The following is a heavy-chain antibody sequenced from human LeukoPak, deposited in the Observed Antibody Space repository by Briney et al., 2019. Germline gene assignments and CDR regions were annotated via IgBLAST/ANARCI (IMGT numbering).Heavy chain of an antibody. D-gene: IGHD1-26*01. CDR3: AKPSGSYGPPFDY. CDR1: GFTFSSYA. J-gene: IGHJ4*02. CDR2: MSGSGGRT. Sequence: PGGSLRLSCAASGFTFSSYAMSWVRQAPGKGLEWVSAMSGSGGRTYYADSVKGRFTISRDNSKNTLYLQMNSLTAEDTAVYYCAKPSGSYGPPFDYWGPGTLVTVSS. V-gene: IGHV3-23*01.